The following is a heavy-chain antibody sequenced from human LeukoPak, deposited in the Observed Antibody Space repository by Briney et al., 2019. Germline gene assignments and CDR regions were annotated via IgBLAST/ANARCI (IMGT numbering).Heavy chain of an antibody. CDR2: INHSGST. CDR1: GGSFSSYY. V-gene: IGHV4-34*01. Sequence: PSETLSLTCAVYGGSFSSYYWSWIRQPPGKGLEWIGEINHSGSTNYNPSLKSRVTISVDTSKNQFSLKLSSVTAADTAVYYCARGPHNWGRGKNSPTFDYWGQGTLVTVSS. D-gene: IGHD7-27*01. J-gene: IGHJ4*02. CDR3: ARGPHNWGRGKNSPTFDY.